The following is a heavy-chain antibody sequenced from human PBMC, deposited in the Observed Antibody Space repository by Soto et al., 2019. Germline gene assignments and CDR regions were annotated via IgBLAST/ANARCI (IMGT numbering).Heavy chain of an antibody. CDR1: GVTSSTHT. J-gene: IGHJ5*02. CDR2: IIPLFGTG. D-gene: IGHD1-26*01. V-gene: IGHV1-69*06. CDR3: ASGSATGADH. Sequence: SVKVSCKASGVTSSTHTITWVRQAPGQGLEWMGGIIPLFGTGHKAQKFQGRITIIADKSTSTAYMELSSLRSEDTAVYFCASGSATGADHWGQGTLVTVSS.